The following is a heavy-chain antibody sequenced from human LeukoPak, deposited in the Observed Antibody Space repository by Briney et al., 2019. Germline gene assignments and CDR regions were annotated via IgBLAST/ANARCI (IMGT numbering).Heavy chain of an antibody. D-gene: IGHD3-3*01. CDR1: GFTFSSYS. CDR3: APHWSGYYPFDY. CDR2: IKQDGSEK. V-gene: IGHV3-7*01. J-gene: IGHJ4*02. Sequence: HPGGSLRLSCAASGFTFSSYSMNWVRQAPGKGLEWVANIKQDGSEKYYVDSVKGRFTISRDNAKNSLYLQMNSLRAEDTAVYYCAPHWSGYYPFDYWGQGTLVTVSS.